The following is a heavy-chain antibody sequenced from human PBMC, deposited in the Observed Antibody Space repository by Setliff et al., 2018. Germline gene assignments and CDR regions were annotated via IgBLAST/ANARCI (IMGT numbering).Heavy chain of an antibody. V-gene: IGHV4-61*09. Sequence: LSLTCTVSGRSVSRDSDFWNWIRRSAGNKLEWIGHIYSSGSTEYNPSLKSRVTMSIDASKNQLSLKLSSVTAADSAIYYCARQVDTPMAPIDYWGRGTLVTVSS. CDR1: GRSVSRDSDF. D-gene: IGHD5-18*01. CDR2: IYSSGST. J-gene: IGHJ4*02. CDR3: ARQVDTPMAPIDY.